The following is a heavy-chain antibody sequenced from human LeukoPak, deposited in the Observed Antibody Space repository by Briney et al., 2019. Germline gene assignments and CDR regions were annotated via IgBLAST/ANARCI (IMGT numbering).Heavy chain of an antibody. Sequence: GGSLRLSCAASGFTFSSYSMNWVRQAPGKGLEWVSSISSSSSYIYYADSVKGRFTISRDNAKNSLYLQMNSLGAEDTAVYYCARDKVSSGPPRYFDLWGRGTLVTVSS. D-gene: IGHD6-19*01. CDR2: ISSSSSYI. CDR3: ARDKVSSGPPRYFDL. V-gene: IGHV3-21*01. CDR1: GFTFSSYS. J-gene: IGHJ2*01.